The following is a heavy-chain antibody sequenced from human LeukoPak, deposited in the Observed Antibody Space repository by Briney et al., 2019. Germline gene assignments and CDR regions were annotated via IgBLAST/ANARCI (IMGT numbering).Heavy chain of an antibody. Sequence: GSRRLSCAASGFSFSGYWMHWVRQAPGKGLVWVSRINSDRYSITYADSVKGRFTISRDNAKNTQYLQMNSLIAEDTAVYFCTRAEYIGGFDSWGQGTLVTVSS. V-gene: IGHV3-74*03. CDR2: INSDRYSI. D-gene: IGHD2/OR15-2a*01. CDR1: GFSFSGYW. CDR3: TRAEYIGGFDS. J-gene: IGHJ5*01.